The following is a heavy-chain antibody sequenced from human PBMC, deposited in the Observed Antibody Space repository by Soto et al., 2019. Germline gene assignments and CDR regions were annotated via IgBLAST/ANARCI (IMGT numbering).Heavy chain of an antibody. CDR2: INAGNGNT. CDR3: ARERDSSSWYQTLTAWFDP. V-gene: IGHV1-3*01. D-gene: IGHD6-13*01. J-gene: IGHJ5*02. CDR1: GYTFTSYA. Sequence: ASVKVSCKASGYTFTSYAMHWVRQAPGQRLEWMGWINAGNGNTKYSQKFQGRVTITRDTSASTAYMELSSLRSEDTAVYYCARERDSSSWYQTLTAWFDPWGQGTLVTV.